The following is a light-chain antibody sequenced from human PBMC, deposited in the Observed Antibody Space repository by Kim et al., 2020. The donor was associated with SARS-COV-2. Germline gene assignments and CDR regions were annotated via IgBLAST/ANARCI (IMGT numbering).Light chain of an antibody. CDR2: GAS. J-gene: IGKJ5*01. CDR3: QQYNNWPPIT. CDR1: QSVSSN. V-gene: IGKV3-15*01. Sequence: EIVMTQSPATLSLSPGERATLPCRASQSVSSNLAWYQQKPGQGPRLLIYGASTRASGIPARFSGSGSGTEFTLTISSLQSEDFAVYYCQQYNNWPPITFGQGTRLEIK.